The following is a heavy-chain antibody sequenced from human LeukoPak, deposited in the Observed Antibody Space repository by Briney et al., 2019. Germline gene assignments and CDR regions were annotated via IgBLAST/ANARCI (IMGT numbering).Heavy chain of an antibody. CDR1: GGSISIYY. J-gene: IGHJ4*02. CDR2: IYTSGST. V-gene: IGHV4-4*09. CDR3: ARGRDTGYSYGYYYFDY. Sequence: PSETLSLTCTVSGGSISIYYWSWIRQPPGKGLEWVGYIYTSGSTNYNTSLKRRVTISVEKSNNQFSLNLSTVTAADTAVDYCARGRDTGYSYGYYYFDYWGQGTLVTVSS. D-gene: IGHD5-18*01.